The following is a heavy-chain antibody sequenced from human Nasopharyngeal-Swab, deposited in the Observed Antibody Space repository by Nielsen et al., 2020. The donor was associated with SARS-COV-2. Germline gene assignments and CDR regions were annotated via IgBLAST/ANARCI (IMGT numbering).Heavy chain of an antibody. V-gene: IGHV1-69*10. CDR2: IIPILGIA. Sequence: GRQAPGQGREWMGGIIPILGIANYAQKFQGRVTITADKSTSTAYMELSSLRSEDTAVYYCASSHCSSTSCYHWFDPWGQGTLVTVSS. CDR3: ASSHCSSTSCYHWFDP. J-gene: IGHJ5*02. D-gene: IGHD2-2*01.